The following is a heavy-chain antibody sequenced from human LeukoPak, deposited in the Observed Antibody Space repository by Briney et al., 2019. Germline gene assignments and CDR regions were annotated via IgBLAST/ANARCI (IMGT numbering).Heavy chain of an antibody. J-gene: IGHJ4*02. D-gene: IGHD3-22*01. V-gene: IGHV3-23*01. CDR2: ISGSGGST. Sequence: GGSLRLSCAASGFSLSIYAMHWVRQAPGKGLEWVSAISGSGGSTYYADSVKGRFTISRDNSKNTLYLQMNSLRAEDTAVYYCARRGITMIVVVYFDYWGQGTLVTVSS. CDR3: ARRGITMIVVVYFDY. CDR1: GFSLSIYA.